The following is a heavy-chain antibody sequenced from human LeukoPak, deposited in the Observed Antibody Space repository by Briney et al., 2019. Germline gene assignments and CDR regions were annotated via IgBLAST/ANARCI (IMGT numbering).Heavy chain of an antibody. CDR3: ARDYSRYGDYVSFDY. Sequence: SVKVSCKASGGTFSSYAISWVRQAPGQGLEWMGRIIPIFGIANYAQKFQGRVTITADKSTSIAYMELSSLRSEDTAVYYCARDYSRYGDYVSFDYWGQGTLVTVSS. J-gene: IGHJ4*02. V-gene: IGHV1-69*04. CDR2: IIPIFGIA. D-gene: IGHD4-17*01. CDR1: GGTFSSYA.